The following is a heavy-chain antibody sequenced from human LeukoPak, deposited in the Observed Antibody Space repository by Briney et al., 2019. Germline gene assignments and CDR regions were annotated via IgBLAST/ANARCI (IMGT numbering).Heavy chain of an antibody. Sequence: GGSLRLSCAASGFTFSQFAVHWVRQAPGKGLEWVADISHDGRNTYYADSVKGRFTISRDNAKNSLYLQMNSLRAEDTAVYYCAREVGWSGYYRSYYYYMDVWGKGTTVTVSS. D-gene: IGHD3-3*01. CDR3: AREVGWSGYYRSYYYYMDV. J-gene: IGHJ6*03. CDR2: ISHDGRNT. CDR1: GFTFSQFA. V-gene: IGHV3-30*04.